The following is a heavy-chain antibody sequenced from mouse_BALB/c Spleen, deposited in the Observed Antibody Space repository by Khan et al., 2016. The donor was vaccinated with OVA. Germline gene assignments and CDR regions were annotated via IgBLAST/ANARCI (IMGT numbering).Heavy chain of an antibody. CDR3: ARNREPDYFDY. J-gene: IGHJ2*01. V-gene: IGHV2-9*02. CDR1: GFSLTNYG. CDR2: IWAGGST. Sequence: QVQLKESGPGLVAPSQSLSITCTVSGFSLTNYGVHWVRQPPGKGLEWLGVIWAGGSTNYNSALMSRLSISKDKSKRQVFLKMNRLQTDDPAIDFGARNREPDYFDYWGQGTTLTVSS.